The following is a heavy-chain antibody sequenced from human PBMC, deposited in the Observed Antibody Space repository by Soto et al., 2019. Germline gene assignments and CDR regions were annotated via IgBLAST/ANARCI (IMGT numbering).Heavy chain of an antibody. CDR2: VWYDGST. Sequence: SETLSLTCTVSGGSISGYYWSWIRQPPGKGLEWIGYVWYDGSTYYNPSLKSRVTISLDTSKNQFSLKLSSVTAADTAVYYCARSHIVPRLLMYPYDYWGQGTLVTVSS. V-gene: IGHV4-59*08. CDR1: GGSISGYY. D-gene: IGHD6-6*01. CDR3: ARSHIVPRLLMYPYDY. J-gene: IGHJ4*02.